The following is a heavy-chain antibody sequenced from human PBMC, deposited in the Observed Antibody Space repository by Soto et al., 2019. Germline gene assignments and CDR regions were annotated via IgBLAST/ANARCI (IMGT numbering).Heavy chain of an antibody. CDR3: ARESDDSSGYYTQPYNWFDP. CDR1: GGSISSYD. V-gene: IGHV4-59*01. J-gene: IGHJ5*02. CDR2: IYYSGST. Sequence: SETLSLTWTVSGGSISSYDWSWIRQPPGKGLEWIGYIYYSGSTNYNPSLKSRVTISVDTSKNQFSLKLSSVTAADTAVYYCARESDDSSGYYTQPYNWFDPWGQGTLVTVSS. D-gene: IGHD3-22*01.